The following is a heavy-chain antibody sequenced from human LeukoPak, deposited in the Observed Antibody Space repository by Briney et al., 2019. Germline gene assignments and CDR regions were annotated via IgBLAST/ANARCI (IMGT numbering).Heavy chain of an antibody. CDR3: ASQVDTAMVTGWFDP. CDR2: IYYSGST. V-gene: IGHV4-39*01. D-gene: IGHD5-18*01. J-gene: IGHJ5*02. CDR1: GGSISSSSYY. Sequence: PSETLSLTCTVSGGSISSSSYYWGWIRQPPGKGLEWIGSIYYSGSTYYNPSLKSRVTISVDTSKNQFSLKLSSVTAADTAVYYCASQVDTAMVTGWFDPWGQGTLVTVSP.